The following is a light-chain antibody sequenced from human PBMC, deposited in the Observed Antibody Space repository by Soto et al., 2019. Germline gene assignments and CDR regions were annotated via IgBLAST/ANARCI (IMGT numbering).Light chain of an antibody. J-gene: IGLJ2*01. CDR2: DVN. CDR3: TSWTTSTTMI. Sequence: QSALNQPASVSGSPGQSITISCTGTSSDIGAYNFVSWYQQHPGKAPKLMLYDVNIRPSGVSIRFSGSKSGNTASLTISGLQAEYEADYYCTSWTTSTTMIFGGGTKLTVL. CDR1: SSDIGAYNF. V-gene: IGLV2-14*03.